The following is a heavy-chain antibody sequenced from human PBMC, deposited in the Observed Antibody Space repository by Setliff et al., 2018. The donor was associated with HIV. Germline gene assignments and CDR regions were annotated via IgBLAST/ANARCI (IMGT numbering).Heavy chain of an antibody. CDR2: ISDDGSAK. V-gene: IGHV3-30*04. D-gene: IGHD2-8*01. CDR3: VRDDSNGPNSLDP. CDR1: GFNFNNHA. Sequence: GGSLRLSCAASGFNFNNHAMHWVRQAPGKGPERVAVISDDGSAKYYGDSVKGRFTISRDNSKDTLYLDLNSLRSEDTAVYYCVRDDSNGPNSLDPWGQGTLVTVSS. J-gene: IGHJ5*02.